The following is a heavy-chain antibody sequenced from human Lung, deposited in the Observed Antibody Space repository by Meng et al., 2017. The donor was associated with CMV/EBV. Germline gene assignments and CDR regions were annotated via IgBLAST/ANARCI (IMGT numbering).Heavy chain of an antibody. Sequence: SXAASGFTFSSYAMSWVRQAPGKGLEWVSAISGSGGSTYYADSVKGRFTISRDNSKNTLYLQMNSLRAEDTAVYYCAKEAGWGLTRFLEWLSGLDYWXQGTLVTVSS. CDR2: ISGSGGST. J-gene: IGHJ4*02. CDR3: AKEAGWGLTRFLEWLSGLDY. D-gene: IGHD3-3*01. CDR1: GFTFSSYA. V-gene: IGHV3-23*01.